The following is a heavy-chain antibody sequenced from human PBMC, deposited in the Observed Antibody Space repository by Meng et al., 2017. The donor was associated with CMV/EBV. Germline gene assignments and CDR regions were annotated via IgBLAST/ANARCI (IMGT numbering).Heavy chain of an antibody. CDR3: ASNGYTSGYYYYYGMDV. D-gene: IGHD5-24*01. V-gene: IGHV1-69*05. J-gene: IGHJ6*02. CDR2: IIPIFGTA. CDR1: GRTFSSYA. Sequence: SVKLSCKASGRTFSSYAISWVRQAPGQGLEWIGGIIPIFGTANYAQKFQGRVTITTDESTSTAYMELSSLRSEDTAVYYCASNGYTSGYYYYYGMDVWGQGTTVTVSS.